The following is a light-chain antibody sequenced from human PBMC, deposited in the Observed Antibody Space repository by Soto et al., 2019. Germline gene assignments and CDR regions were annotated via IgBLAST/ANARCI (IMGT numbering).Light chain of an antibody. Sequence: QSALTQPASVSGSPGQSITISCTGTNNDVGGYKLVSWYQQHPGKAPKLMIYEVSNRPSGVSNRFSGSKSGNTASLTISGLQAEDEADYYCSSYTSSSTWVFGGGTKLTVL. J-gene: IGLJ3*02. CDR3: SSYTSSSTWV. CDR1: NNDVGGYKL. CDR2: EVS. V-gene: IGLV2-14*02.